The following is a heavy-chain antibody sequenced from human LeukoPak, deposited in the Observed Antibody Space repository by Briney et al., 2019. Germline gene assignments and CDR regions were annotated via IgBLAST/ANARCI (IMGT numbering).Heavy chain of an antibody. J-gene: IGHJ4*02. V-gene: IGHV4-59*08. CDR2: IYYGGTT. CDR3: ARHGGTLDYFDS. CDR1: NGSISTSY. D-gene: IGHD1-26*01. Sequence: PSETLSLTCSVSNGSISTSYWSWIRHSPGKGLESIGYIYYGGTTSYNPSLKRRVTTSVHSPKNHFCLRLTSLTAADTALYYCARHGGTLDYFDSWGPGSLVIASS.